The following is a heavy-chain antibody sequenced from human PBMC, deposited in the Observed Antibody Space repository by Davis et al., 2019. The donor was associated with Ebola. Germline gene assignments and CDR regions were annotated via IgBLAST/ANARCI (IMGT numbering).Heavy chain of an antibody. J-gene: IGHJ4*02. D-gene: IGHD6-19*01. CDR3: ARDRRGQYSSGWPHFDY. V-gene: IGHV3-30*03. Sequence: GESLKISCAASGFTFSSYGMHWVRQAPGKGLEWVAVISYDGSNKYYADSVKGRFTISRDNAKNSLYLQMNSLRDEDTAVYYCARDRRGQYSSGWPHFDYWGQGTLVTVSS. CDR2: ISYDGSNK. CDR1: GFTFSSYG.